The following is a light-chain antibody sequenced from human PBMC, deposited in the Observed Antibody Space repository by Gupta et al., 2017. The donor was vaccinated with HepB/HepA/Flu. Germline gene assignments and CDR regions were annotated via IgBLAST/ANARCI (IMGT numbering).Light chain of an antibody. Sequence: DIQQTECQSSLSAPEGDRVTITCRASQTIHNYLNWYQQKPGKAPKLLIYVAPSLQSGVPSRISGSVYVTDFTLSISGLQPEDFATYFCQRTYSTLWTFGQGTKVEVK. CDR3: QRTYSTLWT. V-gene: IGKV1-39*01. CDR2: VAP. CDR1: QTIHNY. J-gene: IGKJ1*01.